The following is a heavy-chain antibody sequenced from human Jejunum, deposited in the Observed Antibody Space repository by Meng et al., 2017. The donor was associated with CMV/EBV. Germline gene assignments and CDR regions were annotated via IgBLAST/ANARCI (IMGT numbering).Heavy chain of an antibody. V-gene: IGHV1-2*06. CDR3: ATTYSGRYETS. CDR1: GYTFTGYQ. J-gene: IGHJ4*02. CDR2: INPKNGDT. D-gene: IGHD1-26*01. Sequence: SRKASGYTFTGYQMHWVRQAPGQGLEWVGRINPKNGDTKYAEKFQGRVTMTRDTSITTAYMEVSRLRSDDTALYYCATTYSGRYETSWGQGTLVTVSS.